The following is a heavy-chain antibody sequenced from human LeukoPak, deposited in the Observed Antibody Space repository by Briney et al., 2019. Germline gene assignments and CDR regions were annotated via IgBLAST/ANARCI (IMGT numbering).Heavy chain of an antibody. CDR2: IYPGDSDT. V-gene: IGHV5-51*01. Sequence: GGALKISCKGSGYHFTSQWIGWVRQVPGKGLEWMGIIYPGDSDTRYSPSFQGQVTISADKSISTAYLQWSSLKASDTAMYYCARHDSSGNKGGYWGQGTLVTVSS. J-gene: IGHJ4*02. D-gene: IGHD3-22*01. CDR1: GYHFTSQW. CDR3: ARHDSSGNKGGY.